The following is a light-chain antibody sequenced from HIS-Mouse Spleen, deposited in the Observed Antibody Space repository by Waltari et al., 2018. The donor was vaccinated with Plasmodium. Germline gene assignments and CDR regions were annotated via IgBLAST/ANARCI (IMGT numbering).Light chain of an antibody. CDR2: EDS. Sequence: SYELTQPPSVSVSPGQTARITCSGDALPKKYAYWYQQKSGQATVLVIYEDSKLPSGLPERFSGSSSGTMATLTISGAQVEDEADYYCYSTDSSGNHRVFGGGTKLTVL. J-gene: IGLJ3*02. CDR1: ALPKKY. V-gene: IGLV3-10*01. CDR3: YSTDSSGNHRV.